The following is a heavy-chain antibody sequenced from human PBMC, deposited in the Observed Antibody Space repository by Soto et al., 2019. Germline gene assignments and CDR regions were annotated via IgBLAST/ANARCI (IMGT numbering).Heavy chain of an antibody. CDR3: ARGWGGSRDVGNWFDP. CDR1: GSSISSGGYS. J-gene: IGHJ5*02. Sequence: SETLSLTCAVSGSSISSGGYSWSWIRQPPGKGLEWIGYIYHSGSTYYNPSLKSRVTISVDRSKNQFSLKLSSVTAADTAVYYCARGWGGSRDVGNWFDPWGQGTLVTVSS. V-gene: IGHV4-30-2*01. CDR2: IYHSGST. D-gene: IGHD3-16*01.